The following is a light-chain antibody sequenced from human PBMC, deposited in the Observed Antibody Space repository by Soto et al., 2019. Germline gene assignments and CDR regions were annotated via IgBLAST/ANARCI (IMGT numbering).Light chain of an antibody. CDR3: PPWDASLNAVI. CDR2: SNN. CDR1: SSNIGTYT. Sequence: QAVVTQPPSASGTPGQRVTISCSGSSSNIGTYTVNWYQQVPGTAPKLLIYSNNQRPSGVPDRFSGSKSGTSASLAISGLQSENEAVYYCPPWDASLNAVIFGGGTKLPVL. V-gene: IGLV1-44*01. J-gene: IGLJ2*01.